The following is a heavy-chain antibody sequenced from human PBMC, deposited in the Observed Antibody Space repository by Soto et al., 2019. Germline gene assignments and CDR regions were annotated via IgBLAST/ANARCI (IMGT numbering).Heavy chain of an antibody. CDR3: ARGGIVVAGTREWFDP. CDR2: INAGNGNT. V-gene: IGHV1-3*01. J-gene: IGHJ5*02. D-gene: IGHD6-19*01. CDR1: GYTFTSYA. Sequence: ASVKVSCKASGYTFTSYAMHWVRQAPGQRLEWMGWINAGNGNTKYSQKFQGRVTITRDTSASTAYMELSSLRSEDTAVYYCARGGIVVAGTREWFDPWGRGTLVTVSS.